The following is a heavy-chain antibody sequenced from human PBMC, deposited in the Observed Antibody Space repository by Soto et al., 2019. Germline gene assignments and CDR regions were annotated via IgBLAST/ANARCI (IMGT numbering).Heavy chain of an antibody. CDR3: ARDVSGYAPYFDF. Sequence: PGGSLRLSCTSSGFTFGDYAMSWVRQAPGKGLEWVGFIRSETYGGTTEYAASVKDRFTISRDDGKSVAYLQMNSLAPEDTAVYYCARDVSGYAPYFDFWGQGTLVTVSS. V-gene: IGHV3-49*04. D-gene: IGHD5-12*01. CDR2: IRSETYGGTT. J-gene: IGHJ4*02. CDR1: GFTFGDYA.